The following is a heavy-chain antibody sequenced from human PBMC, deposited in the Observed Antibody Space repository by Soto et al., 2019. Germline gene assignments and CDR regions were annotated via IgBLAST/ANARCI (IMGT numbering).Heavy chain of an antibody. V-gene: IGHV3-11*01. CDR1: GFTFSDYY. Sequence: QVQLVESGGGLVKPGGSLRLSCAASGFTFSDYYMSWIRQAPGKGLEWVSYISSSGSTIYYADSVKGRFTISRDNAKNSLYLQMNSRGAEDTAVYYCARDETTVTTYYYYYYMDVWGKGTTVTVSS. D-gene: IGHD4-17*01. CDR3: ARDETTVTTYYYYYYMDV. CDR2: ISSSGSTI. J-gene: IGHJ6*03.